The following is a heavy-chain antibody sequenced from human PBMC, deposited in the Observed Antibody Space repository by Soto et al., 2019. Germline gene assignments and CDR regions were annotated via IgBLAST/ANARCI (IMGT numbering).Heavy chain of an antibody. CDR2: IYHSGST. CDR1: GGSISSGGYS. Sequence: KTSETLSLTCAVSGGSISSGGYSWSWIRQPPGKGLEWIGYIYHSGSTYYNPSLKSRVTISVDRSKNQFSLKLSSVTAADTAVYYCARGPHGTYYFDYWGQGTLVTVSS. CDR3: ARGPHGTYYFDY. V-gene: IGHV4-30-2*01. J-gene: IGHJ4*02. D-gene: IGHD1-1*01.